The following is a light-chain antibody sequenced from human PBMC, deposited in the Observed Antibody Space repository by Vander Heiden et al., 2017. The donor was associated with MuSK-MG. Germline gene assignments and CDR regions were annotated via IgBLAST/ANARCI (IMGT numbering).Light chain of an antibody. V-gene: IGKV3-20*01. CDR1: QKLSTSF. CDR3: HHYGSLSPWT. J-gene: IGKJ1*01. CDR2: YTS. Sequence: IVLTQSPGTLSLSPGAKATPPCRASQKLSTSFLAWYQQKPGQAPRLLMFYTSSRAAGIPDRFSGSGSGTDFTLVISRLEPEDSAVYYCHHYGSLSPWTFGQGTKVEIK.